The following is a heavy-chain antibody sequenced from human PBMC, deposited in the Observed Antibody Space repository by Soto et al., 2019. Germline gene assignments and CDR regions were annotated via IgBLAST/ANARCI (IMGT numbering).Heavy chain of an antibody. J-gene: IGHJ5*02. CDR3: AIGRPFDP. Sequence: QVQLQESGPRLVKPSETLSLTCTVSGGSVSSGSSYWSWIRQPPGKGLEWIGYVYYSGRTSYNPALKSRVAMSVDTSKNQFSLKLSSVTAADTAVYYCAIGRPFDPWGQGTLVTVSS. CDR2: VYYSGRT. CDR1: GGSVSSGSSY. V-gene: IGHV4-61*01.